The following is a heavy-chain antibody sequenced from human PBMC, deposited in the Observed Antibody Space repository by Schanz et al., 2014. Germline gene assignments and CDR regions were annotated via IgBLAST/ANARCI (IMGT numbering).Heavy chain of an antibody. Sequence: QVQLLQFGGGVVQPGRSLRLSCAASGFTFSSYAMHWFRQPAGKGLEWVAVIWNNGVTKYYADSVRGRFTISRDRFQNTLYLRMSSLRAEDTAVYYCARDLEGYDGGGGGFDPWGQGTLVTVSS. CDR1: GFTFSSYA. J-gene: IGHJ5*02. CDR3: ARDLEGYDGGGGGFDP. V-gene: IGHV3-33*08. CDR2: IWNNGVTK. D-gene: IGHD2-21*01.